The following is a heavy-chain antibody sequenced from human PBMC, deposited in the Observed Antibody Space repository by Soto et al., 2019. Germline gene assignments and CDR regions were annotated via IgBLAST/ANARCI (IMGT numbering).Heavy chain of an antibody. V-gene: IGHV1-69*01. CDR3: ARGHLHVTFFGVAFDY. CDR1: GGSFNSFS. CDR2: IFPIFGTT. Sequence: QVQLVQSGAEVKKPGSSVKVSCKASGGSFNSFSISWVRQAPGQGLEWMGGIFPIFGTTDYAPKFQGRVTIPANDSTTTGYMELRSLISEDTAMYYCARGHLHVTFFGVAFDYWGQGTLVTVSS. D-gene: IGHD3-3*01. J-gene: IGHJ4*02.